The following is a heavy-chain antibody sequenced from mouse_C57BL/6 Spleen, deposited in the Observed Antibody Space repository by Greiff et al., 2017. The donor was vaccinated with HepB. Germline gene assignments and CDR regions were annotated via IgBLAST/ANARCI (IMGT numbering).Heavy chain of an antibody. Sequence: QVQLKQSGPGLVQPSQSLSITCTVSGFSLTSYGVHWVRQSPGKGLEWLGVIWSGGSTDYNAAFISRLSISKDNSKSQVFFKMNSLQADDTAIYYCARLDYYDYDENYYAMDYWGQGTSVTVSS. D-gene: IGHD2-4*01. CDR2: IWSGGST. CDR1: GFSLTSYG. CDR3: ARLDYYDYDENYYAMDY. V-gene: IGHV2-2*01. J-gene: IGHJ4*01.